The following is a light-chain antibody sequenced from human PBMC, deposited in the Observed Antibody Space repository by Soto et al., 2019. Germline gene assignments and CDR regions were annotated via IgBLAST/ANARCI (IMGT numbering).Light chain of an antibody. CDR3: QQSNSTPYT. CDR1: QSISSW. CDR2: DAS. V-gene: IGKV1-5*01. Sequence: DIQMTQSPSTLSASVGDRVTITCRASQSISSWLAWYQQKPGKAPKLLIYDASSLESGVPSRFSGSGSGTEFTLTISSLQPDDFATYYCQQSNSTPYTFGQGTKLEI. J-gene: IGKJ2*01.